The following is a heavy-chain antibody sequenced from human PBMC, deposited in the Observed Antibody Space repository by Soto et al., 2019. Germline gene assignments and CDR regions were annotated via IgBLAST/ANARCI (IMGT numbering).Heavy chain of an antibody. CDR3: ARGITGTTFDY. D-gene: IGHD1-20*01. V-gene: IGHV3-53*01. CDR2: IYSSGTT. J-gene: IGHJ4*02. CDR1: GFIVSHNY. Sequence: GGSLRLSCTPSGFIVSHNYMSWVRQAPGTGLEWVSVIYSSGTTYYADSVKGRFTISRDDSKNTLYLQMNSLRAEDTAVYYCARGITGTTFDYWGQGXLVTVSS.